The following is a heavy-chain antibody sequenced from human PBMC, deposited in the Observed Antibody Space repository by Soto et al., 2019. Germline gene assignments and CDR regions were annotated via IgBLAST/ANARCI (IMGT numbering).Heavy chain of an antibody. CDR2: IIPIFGTA. V-gene: IGHV1-69*12. J-gene: IGHJ6*02. CDR3: ARHVPPAGYYYGLDV. CDR1: GGTFSSYA. D-gene: IGHD2-2*01. Sequence: QVQLVQSGAEVKKPGSSVKVYCKASGGTFSSYAISWVRQAPGQGLEWMGGIIPIFGTANYAQKFQGRVTITADEPTSTAYMELSNLRSEDTAVYYCARHVPPAGYYYGLDVWGQGTTVTVSS.